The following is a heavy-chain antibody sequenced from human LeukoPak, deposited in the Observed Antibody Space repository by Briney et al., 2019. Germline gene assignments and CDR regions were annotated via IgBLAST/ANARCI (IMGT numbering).Heavy chain of an antibody. D-gene: IGHD4-17*01. CDR2: IYYSGST. CDR3: ARDYYGDYPNWFDP. V-gene: IGHV4-39*07. J-gene: IGHJ5*02. CDR1: GGSISSSSYY. Sequence: SETLSLTCTVSGGSISSSSYYWGWIRQPPGKGLEWIGSIYYSGSTYYNPSLKSRVTISVDTSKNQFSLKLSSVTAADTAVYYCARDYYGDYPNWFDPWGQGTLVTVSS.